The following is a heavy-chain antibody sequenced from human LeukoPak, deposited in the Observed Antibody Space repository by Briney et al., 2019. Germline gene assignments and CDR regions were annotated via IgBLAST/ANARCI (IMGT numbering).Heavy chain of an antibody. J-gene: IGHJ5*02. V-gene: IGHV3-11*04. CDR2: ISSSGSTI. D-gene: IGHD6-6*01. CDR1: GFTFSDYY. Sequence: GGSLRLSCAASGFTFSDYYMSWIRQAPGKGPEWVSYISSSGSTIYYADSVKGRFTISRDNAKNSLYLQMNSPRAEDTAVYYCAREYSSSSGNWFDPWGQGTLVTVSS. CDR3: AREYSSSSGNWFDP.